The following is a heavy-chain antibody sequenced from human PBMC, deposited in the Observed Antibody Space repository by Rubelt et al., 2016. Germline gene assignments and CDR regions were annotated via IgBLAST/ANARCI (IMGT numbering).Heavy chain of an antibody. Sequence: QVQLVQSGAEVKKPGSSVKVSCKASGGTFSSYAISWVRQAPGQGLEWMGGIIPVFGTANYAQKFQGRITMTADESTSTAYMELSSLRSEDTAVYYCARLSITIFGVVVYYYGMDVWGQGTTVTVSS. CDR3: ARLSITIFGVVVYYYGMDV. D-gene: IGHD3-3*01. J-gene: IGHJ6*02. CDR1: GGTFSSYA. V-gene: IGHV1-69*01. CDR2: IIPVFGTA.